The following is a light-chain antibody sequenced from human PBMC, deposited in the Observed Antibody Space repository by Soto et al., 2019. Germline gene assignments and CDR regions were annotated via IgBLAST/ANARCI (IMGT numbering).Light chain of an antibody. CDR3: QQANSFPLT. Sequence: DLQMTQSPSSVSASVGDRVTITCRASQGSGSWLSWYQQNQGQAPKLLIYCASSLQSGVTSSFSVSGSGPDFTLCISSLQPEDFATYYCQQANSFPLTFGGGTKVEIK. CDR1: QGSGSW. J-gene: IGKJ4*01. V-gene: IGKV1-12*01. CDR2: CAS.